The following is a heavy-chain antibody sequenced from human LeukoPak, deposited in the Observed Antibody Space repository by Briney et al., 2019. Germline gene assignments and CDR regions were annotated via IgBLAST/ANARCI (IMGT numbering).Heavy chain of an antibody. J-gene: IGHJ4*02. CDR2: INPNSGGT. Sequence: ASVKVSCKASGYTFTGYYMHWVRQAPGQGLEWMGWINPNSGGTNYAQKFQGRVTMTRDTSISTAYMELSRLRSDDTAVYYCARDRGFWSGYKMIDYWGQGTLVTVSS. V-gene: IGHV1-2*02. CDR3: ARDRGFWSGYKMIDY. CDR1: GYTFTGYY. D-gene: IGHD3-3*01.